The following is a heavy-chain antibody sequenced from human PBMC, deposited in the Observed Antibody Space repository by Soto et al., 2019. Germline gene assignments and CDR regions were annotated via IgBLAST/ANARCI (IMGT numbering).Heavy chain of an antibody. CDR3: ARCKNGWRFGESLYYFDY. V-gene: IGHV3-48*02. CDR1: GFTFSSYS. J-gene: IGHJ4*02. Sequence: GSLRLSCAASGFTFSSYSMNWVRQAPGKGLEWVSYISSSSSTIYYADSVKGRFTISRDNAKNSLYLQMNSLRDEDTAVYYCARCKNGWRFGESLYYFDYWGQGTLVTVSS. CDR2: ISSSSSTI. D-gene: IGHD3-10*01.